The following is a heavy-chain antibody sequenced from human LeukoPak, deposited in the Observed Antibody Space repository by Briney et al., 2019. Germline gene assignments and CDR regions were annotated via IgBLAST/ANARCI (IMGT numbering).Heavy chain of an antibody. V-gene: IGHV4-39*01. Sequence: SETLSLTCSVSGGSISSSSYYWGWIRQPPGKGLEWIGSIYYSGRTYYNPSLKSRVTISVDTSKNQFSLKLSSVTAADTAVYYCATHYGSGSYYLNYFDYWGQGTLVTVSS. J-gene: IGHJ4*02. CDR1: GGSISSSSYY. CDR3: ATHYGSGSYYLNYFDY. CDR2: IYYSGRT. D-gene: IGHD3-10*01.